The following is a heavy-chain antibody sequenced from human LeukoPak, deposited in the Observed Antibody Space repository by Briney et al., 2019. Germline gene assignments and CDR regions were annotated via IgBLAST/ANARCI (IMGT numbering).Heavy chain of an antibody. V-gene: IGHV4-38-2*01. CDR1: GFSISSGYY. Sequence: SETLSLTCVVSGFSISSGYYWGWIRPPPGKGLEWIGSVYHSGSTYYNPSLKSRVTISVDTSKNQFSLKLSSVTAADTAVYYCARFNRDQLANSAFDIWGQGTMVTVSS. J-gene: IGHJ3*02. D-gene: IGHD2-2*01. CDR3: ARFNRDQLANSAFDI. CDR2: VYHSGST.